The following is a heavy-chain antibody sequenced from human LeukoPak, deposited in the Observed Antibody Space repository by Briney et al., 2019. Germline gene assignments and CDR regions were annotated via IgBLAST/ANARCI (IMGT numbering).Heavy chain of an antibody. CDR3: ARHRSSGWFYFDY. V-gene: IGHV4-59*08. CDR1: GGSISSYY. Sequence: SETLSLTCTVSGGSISSYYWSWIRQPPGKVLEWIGYIYYSGSTNYNPSLKSRVTISADTSKNQFSLKLSSVTAADTAVYYCARHRSSGWFYFDYWGQGTLVTVSS. D-gene: IGHD6-19*01. CDR2: IYYSGST. J-gene: IGHJ4*02.